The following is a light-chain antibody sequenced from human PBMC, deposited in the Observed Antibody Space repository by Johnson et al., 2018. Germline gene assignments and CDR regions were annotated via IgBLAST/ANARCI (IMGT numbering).Light chain of an antibody. CDR3: GTWDSSLSAGNV. CDR2: ENN. J-gene: IGLJ1*01. Sequence: QSVLTQPPSVSAAPGKKVTISCSGSSSNIGNNYVSWYQQLPGTAPKLLIYENNKRPSGIPDRFSGSKSGTSATLCITGLQTGDEADYYCGTWDSSLSAGNVFVTGTKVTVL. V-gene: IGLV1-51*02. CDR1: SSNIGNNY.